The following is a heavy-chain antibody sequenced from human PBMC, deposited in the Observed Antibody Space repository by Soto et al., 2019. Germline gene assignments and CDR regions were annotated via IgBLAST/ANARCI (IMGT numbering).Heavy chain of an antibody. D-gene: IGHD2-15*01. Sequence: QVKLVQSGAEVKKPGSSGKVSCKASEGTFSSYAFSWVRQAPGQGLEWRGGIIPTFGKANYAQKFQGRVTITADESTSTAYMELSSLRSEDTAVYYCARESRYCSGGSCYFLPGIDYWGQGTLVTVSS. CDR3: ARESRYCSGGSCYFLPGIDY. V-gene: IGHV1-69*12. CDR1: EGTFSSYA. J-gene: IGHJ4*02. CDR2: IIPTFGKA.